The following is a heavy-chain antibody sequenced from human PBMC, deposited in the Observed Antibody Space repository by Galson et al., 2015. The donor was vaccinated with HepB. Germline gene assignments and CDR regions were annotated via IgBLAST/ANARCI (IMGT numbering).Heavy chain of an antibody. Sequence: SLRLSCAASGFTFSSYWMSWVRQAPGKGLEWVANIKQDGSEKYYVDSVKGRFTISRDNAKNSLYLQMNSLRAEDTAVYYCAREVADYYDSRGYYYYGMDVWGQGTTVTVSS. CDR3: AREVADYYDSRGYYYYGMDV. J-gene: IGHJ6*02. CDR2: IKQDGSEK. D-gene: IGHD3-22*01. CDR1: GFTFSSYW. V-gene: IGHV3-7*03.